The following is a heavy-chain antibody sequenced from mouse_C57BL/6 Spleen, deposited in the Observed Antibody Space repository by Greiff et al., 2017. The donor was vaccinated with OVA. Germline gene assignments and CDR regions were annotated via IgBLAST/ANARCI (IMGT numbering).Heavy chain of an antibody. V-gene: IGHV2-6-1*01. J-gene: IGHJ4*01. CDR1: GFSLTSYG. CDR3: ARHNGYYYAMDY. CDR2: IWSDGST. Sequence: QVHVKQSGPGLVAPSQSLSITCTVSGFSLTSYGVHWVRQPPGKGLEWLVVIWSDGSTTYNSALKSRLSISKDNSKSQVFLKMNSLQTDDTAMYYCARHNGYYYAMDYWGQGTSVTVSS.